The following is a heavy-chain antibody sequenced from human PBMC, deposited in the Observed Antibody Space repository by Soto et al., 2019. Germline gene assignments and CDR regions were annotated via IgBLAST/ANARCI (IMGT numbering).Heavy chain of an antibody. J-gene: IGHJ6*02. Sequence: GGSLRLSCAASGFTFSSYAMSWVRQAPGKGLEWVSAISGSGGSTYYADSVKGRFTISRDNSKNTLYLQMNSLRAEDTAVYYCAALHPSYSSSSIWVDVWGQGTTVTVSS. CDR2: ISGSGGST. D-gene: IGHD6-6*01. V-gene: IGHV3-23*01. CDR1: GFTFSSYA. CDR3: AALHPSYSSSSIWVDV.